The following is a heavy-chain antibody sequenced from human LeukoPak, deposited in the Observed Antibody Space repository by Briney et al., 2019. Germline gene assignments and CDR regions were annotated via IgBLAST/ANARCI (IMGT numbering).Heavy chain of an antibody. CDR2: ISYDGSNK. CDR3: AKDGGMSTGYYYGVDV. CDR1: GFTFSGYG. D-gene: IGHD4-17*01. J-gene: IGHJ6*04. V-gene: IGHV3-30*18. Sequence: GGSLRLSCAASGFTFSGYGMHWVRQAPGKGLEWVAVISYDGSNKYYADSVKGRFTISRDNSKNTLYLQMNSLRAEDTAVYWCAKDGGMSTGYYYGVDVWGKGTTVTVSS.